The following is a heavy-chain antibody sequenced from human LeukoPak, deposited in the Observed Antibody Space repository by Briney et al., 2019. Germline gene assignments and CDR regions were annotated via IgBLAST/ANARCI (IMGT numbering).Heavy chain of an antibody. D-gene: IGHD2-2*01. Sequence: GGSLRLSCAASGFTFSSYAMHWVRQAPGKGLEWVAVISYDGSNKYYADSVKGRFTISRDNSKNTLYLRMNSLRAEDTAVYYCARFVNGYCSSTSCSGDDAFDIWGQGTMVTVSS. CDR2: ISYDGSNK. CDR1: GFTFSSYA. CDR3: ARFVNGYCSSTSCSGDDAFDI. J-gene: IGHJ3*02. V-gene: IGHV3-30-3*01.